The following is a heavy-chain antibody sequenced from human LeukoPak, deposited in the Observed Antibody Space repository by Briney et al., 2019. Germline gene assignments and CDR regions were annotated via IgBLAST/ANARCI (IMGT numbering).Heavy chain of an antibody. CDR2: INHSGST. D-gene: IGHD5-24*01. J-gene: IGHJ6*03. Sequence: PSETLSLTCAVYGGSFSGYYWSWIRQPPGKGLEWIGEINHSGSTNYNPSLKSRVTISLDTSKNQFSLKVSSVTAADTAVYYCARKRDYYYYMDVWGKGTAVTVSS. CDR1: GGSFSGYY. V-gene: IGHV4-34*01. CDR3: ARKRDYYYYMDV.